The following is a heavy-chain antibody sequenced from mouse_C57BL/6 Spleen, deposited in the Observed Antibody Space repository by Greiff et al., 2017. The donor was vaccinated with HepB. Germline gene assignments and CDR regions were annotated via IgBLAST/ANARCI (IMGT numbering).Heavy chain of an antibody. D-gene: IGHD2-1*01. CDR1: GYTFTSYW. CDR3: ATDYGNPFAY. V-gene: IGHV1-64*01. J-gene: IGHJ3*01. CDR2: IHPNSGST. Sequence: QVQLQQPGAELVKPGASVKLSCKASGYTFTSYWMHWVKQRPGQGLEWIGMIHPNSGSTNYNEKFKSKATLTVDKSSNTAYMQLSSLTSEDSAVYYCATDYGNPFAYWGQGTLVTVSA.